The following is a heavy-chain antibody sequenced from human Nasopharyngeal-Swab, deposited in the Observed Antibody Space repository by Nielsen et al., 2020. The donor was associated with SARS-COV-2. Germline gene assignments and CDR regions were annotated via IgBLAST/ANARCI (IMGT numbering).Heavy chain of an antibody. V-gene: IGHV1-2*05. CDR1: GYTFTDYS. J-gene: IGHJ3*02. CDR3: ARSGGVGIVAFDM. D-gene: IGHD2-8*02. Sequence: ASVKVSCKASGYTFTDYSTHWVRQAPGQGLEWMGRINPNSGDTNYAQKFQGRLTMTRDTSISTAYMELSGLRSDDTVVYYCARSGGVGIVAFDMWGQGTMVTVS. CDR2: INPNSGDT.